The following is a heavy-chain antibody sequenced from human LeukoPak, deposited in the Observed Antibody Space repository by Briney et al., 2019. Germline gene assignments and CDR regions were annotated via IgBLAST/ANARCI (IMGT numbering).Heavy chain of an antibody. CDR1: GFTFTTYW. V-gene: IGHV3-7*03. CDR3: AKEGSSWSTFDY. Sequence: GGSLRLSCAASGFTFTTYWMSWVRQAPGKGLEWVANIKQDGTEKYYADSVKGRFTISRDNAKNSLYLQMNSLRAEDMALYYCAKEGSSWSTFDYWGQGTLVTVSS. D-gene: IGHD6-13*01. CDR2: IKQDGTEK. J-gene: IGHJ4*02.